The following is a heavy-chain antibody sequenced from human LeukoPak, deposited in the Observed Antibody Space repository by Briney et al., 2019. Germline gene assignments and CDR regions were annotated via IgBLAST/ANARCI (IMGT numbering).Heavy chain of an antibody. D-gene: IGHD5-24*01. CDR2: ISSNGGST. V-gene: IGHV3-64*01. CDR3: ARGYTRDADY. CDR1: GFTFSSYA. Sequence: GGSLRLSCAASGFTFSSYAMHWVRQAPGKGLEYVSAISSNGGSTYYVNSVKGRFNISRDNSKNTLYLQMGSLRAEDIAVYYCARGYTRDADYWGQGTLVTVSS. J-gene: IGHJ4*02.